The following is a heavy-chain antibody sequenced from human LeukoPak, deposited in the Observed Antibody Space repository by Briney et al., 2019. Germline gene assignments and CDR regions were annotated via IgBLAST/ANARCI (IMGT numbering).Heavy chain of an antibody. J-gene: IGHJ3*02. V-gene: IGHV4-38-2*02. Sequence: PSETLSLTCTVSGYSISSGYYWGWIRQPPGKGLEWIGSIYHSGSTYYNPSLKSRVTISVDTSKNQFSLKLSSVTAADTAVYYCARDRIAAAADAFEIWGQGTMVTVSS. D-gene: IGHD6-13*01. CDR3: ARDRIAAAADAFEI. CDR1: GYSISSGYY. CDR2: IYHSGST.